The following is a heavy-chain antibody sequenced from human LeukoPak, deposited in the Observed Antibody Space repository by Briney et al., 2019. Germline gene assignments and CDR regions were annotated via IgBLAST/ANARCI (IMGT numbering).Heavy chain of an antibody. Sequence: PSETLSLTCTVSGGSISSYYWSWIQQPPGKGLEWIGYIYYSGSTNYNPSLKSRVTISVDTSKNQFSLKLSSVTAADTAVYYCARDQYYYDSSGYYYDAFDIWGQGTMVTVSS. D-gene: IGHD3-22*01. CDR1: GGSISSYY. CDR3: ARDQYYYDSSGYYYDAFDI. J-gene: IGHJ3*02. V-gene: IGHV4-59*01. CDR2: IYYSGST.